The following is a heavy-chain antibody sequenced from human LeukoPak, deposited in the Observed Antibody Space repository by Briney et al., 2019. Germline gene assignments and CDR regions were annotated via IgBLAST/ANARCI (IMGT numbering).Heavy chain of an antibody. Sequence: PGGSLRLSCAASGFTFNSYGMHWVRQAPGKGLEWVSAISGSGYSTYYADSVKGRFTISRDNSKNTLYLQMNSLRAEDTAVYYCAKYYGDDPDYYYYMDVWGKGTTVTISS. CDR1: GFTFNSYG. D-gene: IGHD4-17*01. CDR2: ISGSGYST. CDR3: AKYYGDDPDYYYYMDV. J-gene: IGHJ6*03. V-gene: IGHV3-23*01.